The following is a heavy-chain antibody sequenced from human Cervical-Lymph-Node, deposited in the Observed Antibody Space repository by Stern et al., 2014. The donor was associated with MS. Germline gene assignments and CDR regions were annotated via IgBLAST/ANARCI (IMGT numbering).Heavy chain of an antibody. V-gene: IGHV3-11*01. CDR2: IGRSGDNI. CDR3: ARDAEYDIWSGYFDY. D-gene: IGHD3-3*01. CDR1: GFSFSDYY. J-gene: IGHJ4*02. Sequence: VQLVESGGGLVKPGGSLTVSCVASGFSFSDYYMTWLRQAPGRRPEWVAKIGRSGDNIYYADSVKGRFTSSRDNAKNSLLLQMTSLRAEDTALYYCARDAEYDIWSGYFDYWGPGILVTFSP.